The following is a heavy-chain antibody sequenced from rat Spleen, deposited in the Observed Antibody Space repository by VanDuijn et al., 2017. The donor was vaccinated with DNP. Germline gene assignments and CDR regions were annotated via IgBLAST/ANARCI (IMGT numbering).Heavy chain of an antibody. Sequence: EVQLVETGGGLVQPGRSLKLSCVASGFTFSNYWMYWIRQAPGKGLEWVAYMRFEGDNTYHGDSVKGRFTVSRDNAKSGLYLQMNSLKSEDTATYYCAREGDFYDGSFLDALDAWGPGTSVTVSS. CDR1: GFTFSNYW. V-gene: IGHV5-58*01. J-gene: IGHJ4*01. CDR3: AREGDFYDGSFLDALDA. CDR2: MRFEGDNT. D-gene: IGHD1-12*02.